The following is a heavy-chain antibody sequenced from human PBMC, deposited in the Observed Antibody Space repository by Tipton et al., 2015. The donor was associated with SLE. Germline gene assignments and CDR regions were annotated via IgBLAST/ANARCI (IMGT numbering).Heavy chain of an antibody. D-gene: IGHD3-22*01. CDR1: GYTFTTYW. Sequence: QLVQSGAEVKKPGESLKISCKGSGYTFTTYWIGWVRQMPGKGLEWMGIIYPGDSDTRYSPSFQGQVTISADKSISTAYLQWSSLKASGTAMYYCATPGGYYDSSGYLAYWGQGTLVTVSS. CDR3: ATPGGYYDSSGYLAY. J-gene: IGHJ4*02. V-gene: IGHV5-51*03. CDR2: IYPGDSDT.